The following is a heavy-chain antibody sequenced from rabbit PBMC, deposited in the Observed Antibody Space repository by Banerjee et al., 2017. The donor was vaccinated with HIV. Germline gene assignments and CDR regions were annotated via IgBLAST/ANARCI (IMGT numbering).Heavy chain of an antibody. CDR2: IGPGKDSV. CDR1: GFDLGGYYM. Sequence: QEQLKETGGGLVQPGGSLTLSWEASGFDLGGYYMSGVRQAPGKGLEWIGTIGPGKDSVDYASWVNGRFTISKTSSTTVTLQMTSLTAADTATYFCVKDYSGWGADLWGQGTLVTVS. CDR3: VKDYSGWGADL. V-gene: IGHV1S45*01. D-gene: IGHD4-1*01. J-gene: IGHJ3*01.